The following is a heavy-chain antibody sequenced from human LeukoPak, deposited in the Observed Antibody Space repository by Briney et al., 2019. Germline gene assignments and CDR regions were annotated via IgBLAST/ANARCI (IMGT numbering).Heavy chain of an antibody. Sequence: ASVKVSCKASGYTFTSYYMHWVRQAPGQGLEWMGIINPSGGSTSYAQKFQGRVTMTRDTSTSTVYMELSSLRSEDTAVYYCARPYGSGSYYTSYFDYWGQGTLVTVSS. V-gene: IGHV1-46*01. CDR2: INPSGGST. CDR1: GYTFTSYY. CDR3: ARPYGSGSYYTSYFDY. D-gene: IGHD3-10*01. J-gene: IGHJ4*02.